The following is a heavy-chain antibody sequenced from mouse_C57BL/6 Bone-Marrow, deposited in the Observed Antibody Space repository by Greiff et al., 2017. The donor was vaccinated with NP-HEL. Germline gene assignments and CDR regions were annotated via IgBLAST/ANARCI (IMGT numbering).Heavy chain of an antibody. J-gene: IGHJ3*01. CDR2: IYPGNSDT. CDR3: TRENYGSSPWFAY. V-gene: IGHV1-5*01. CDR1: GYTFTSYW. Sequence: DVKLQESGTVLARPGASVKMSCKTSGYTFTSYWMHWVKQRPGQGLEWIGAIYPGNSDTSYNQKFKGKAKLTAVTSASTAYMELSSLTNEDSAVYYCTRENYGSSPWFAYWGQGTLVTVSA. D-gene: IGHD1-1*01.